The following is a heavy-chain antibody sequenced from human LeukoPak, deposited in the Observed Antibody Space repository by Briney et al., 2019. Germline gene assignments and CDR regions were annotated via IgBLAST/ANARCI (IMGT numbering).Heavy chain of an antibody. J-gene: IGHJ4*02. V-gene: IGHV3-11*03. CDR3: ARIRDYVFDY. Sequence: GGSLRLSCTASGFIFSDYYMTWTRRARGKGLEWISYISSSGSYTNYTDSVKGRFTISRDNAKNSLYLHLNSLRAEDTAVYYCARIRDYVFDYWGQGALVTVSS. CDR2: ISSSGSYT. CDR1: GFIFSDYY. D-gene: IGHD3-10*02.